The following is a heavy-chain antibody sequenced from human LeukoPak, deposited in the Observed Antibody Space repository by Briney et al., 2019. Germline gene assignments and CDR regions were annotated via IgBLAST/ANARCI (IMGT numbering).Heavy chain of an antibody. J-gene: IGHJ5*02. V-gene: IGHV4-59*01. CDR1: GGSISSYY. D-gene: IGHD3-9*01. Sequence: SETLSLTCTVPGGSISSYYWSWIRQPPGKGLEWIGYIYYSGSTNYNPSLKSRVTISVDTSKNQFSLKLSSVTAADTAVYYCARENYDILTGYWFDPWGQGTLVTVSS. CDR2: IYYSGST. CDR3: ARENYDILTGYWFDP.